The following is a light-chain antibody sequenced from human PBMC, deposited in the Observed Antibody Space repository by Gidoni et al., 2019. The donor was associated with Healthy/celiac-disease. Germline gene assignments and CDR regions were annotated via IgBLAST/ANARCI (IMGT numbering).Light chain of an antibody. CDR3: QQYGSSPYT. Sequence: ELVLTQSPGTLSLSPGERATLSCRASQSVSSSYLAWYQQKLGQAPRLLIYGASSRATVIPDRFSGSGSGTDFTLTISRLEPEDFAVYYCQQYGSSPYTFGQGTKLEIK. V-gene: IGKV3-20*01. J-gene: IGKJ2*01. CDR2: GAS. CDR1: QSVSSSY.